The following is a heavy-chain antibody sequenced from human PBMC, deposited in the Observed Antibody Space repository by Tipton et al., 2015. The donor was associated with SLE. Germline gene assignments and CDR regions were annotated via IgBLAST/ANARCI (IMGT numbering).Heavy chain of an antibody. V-gene: IGHV5-51*03. CDR2: ISLSDSDT. J-gene: IGHJ4*02. Sequence: VQLVQSGAEVKKPGESLRISCQASGYSFINYWLGWVRQMSGKGLEWMAIISLSDSDTRYSPSFQGQVTMSVDKSIGTAYLQWSSLRASDTAMYYCAIRRSIDGAPFDFWGQGTLVTVSS. D-gene: IGHD6-6*01. CDR1: GYSFINYW. CDR3: AIRRSIDGAPFDF.